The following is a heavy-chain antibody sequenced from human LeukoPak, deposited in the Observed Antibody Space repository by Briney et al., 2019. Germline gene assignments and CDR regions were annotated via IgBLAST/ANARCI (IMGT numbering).Heavy chain of an antibody. V-gene: IGHV3-23*01. J-gene: IGHJ1*01. CDR2: LSGSGTKT. Sequence: GGSLRLSCVASGFTFSNYAMSWVRQAPGMGLEWVSALSGSGTKTYYADSMKGRFTISRDNSKTTLYLQVNSLRAEDTAVYYCAKHPDVGSYYYFQHLGQGTLVTVSS. D-gene: IGHD3-10*01. CDR3: AKHPDVGSYYYFQH. CDR1: GFTFSNYA.